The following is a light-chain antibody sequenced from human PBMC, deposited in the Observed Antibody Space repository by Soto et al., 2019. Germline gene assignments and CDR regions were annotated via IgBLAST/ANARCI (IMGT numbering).Light chain of an antibody. CDR1: SSDVGGHNS. CDR3: TSYTSSSTYV. V-gene: IGLV2-14*01. J-gene: IGLJ1*01. CDR2: NVS. Sequence: QSALTQPASVSGSPGHSITISCTGTSSDVGGHNSVSWYQQHPGKAPKLMIYNVSNRPSGVSNRFSGSKSGNTASLTISGLLAEDEADYYCTSYTSSSTYVFGAGT.